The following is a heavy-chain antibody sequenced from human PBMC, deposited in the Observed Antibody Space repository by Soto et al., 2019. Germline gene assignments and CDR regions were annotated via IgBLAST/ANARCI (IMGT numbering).Heavy chain of an antibody. V-gene: IGHV3-30*04. D-gene: IGHD5-18*01. CDR2: ISYDGSNT. Sequence: GGSLRLSCAASGFTFSSYAMHWVRQAPGKGLEWVAVISYDGSNTYYADSVKGRFTISRDNSKNTLYLQMNSLRAEDTAVYYYAREDTAMVLYYVMDVWGQGTTVTVSS. J-gene: IGHJ6*02. CDR1: GFTFSSYA. CDR3: AREDTAMVLYYVMDV.